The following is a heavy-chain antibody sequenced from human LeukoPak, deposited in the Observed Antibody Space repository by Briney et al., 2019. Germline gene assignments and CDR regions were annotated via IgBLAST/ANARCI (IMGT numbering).Heavy chain of an antibody. D-gene: IGHD2-2*01. CDR3: AKDLGFQLPSYYFDY. V-gene: IGHV3-23*01. CDR1: GFTFSSYA. J-gene: IGHJ4*02. CDR2: ISGSGGYT. Sequence: GGSLRLSCAASGFTFSSYAVSWVRQAPGKGLEWVSAISGSGGYTYYADSVKGRFTISRVNSKNTLYLQMNSLRAEDTAVYYCAKDLGFQLPSYYFDYWGQGTLVTVSS.